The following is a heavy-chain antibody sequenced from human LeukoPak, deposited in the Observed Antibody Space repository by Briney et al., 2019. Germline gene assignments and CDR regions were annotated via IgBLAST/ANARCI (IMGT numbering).Heavy chain of an antibody. CDR2: ISSSGSTI. V-gene: IGHV3-48*03. D-gene: IGHD2-15*01. CDR3: ASGYCSGGSCDEAGY. Sequence: GGSLRLSCAASGFTFSSYEMNWVRQAPGKGLEWASYISSSGSTIYYADSVKGRFTISRDNAKNSLYLQMNSLRAEDTAVYYCASGYCSGGSCDEAGYWGQGTLVTVSS. CDR1: GFTFSSYE. J-gene: IGHJ4*02.